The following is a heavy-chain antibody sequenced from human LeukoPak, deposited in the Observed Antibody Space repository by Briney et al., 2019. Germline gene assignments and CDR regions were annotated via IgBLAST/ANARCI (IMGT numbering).Heavy chain of an antibody. J-gene: IGHJ3*02. CDR2: IRSKANSYAT. CDR3: TRHVGAHSFHNDYGDYGAFDI. V-gene: IGHV3-73*01. Sequence: GRSLRLSCAASGFTFSGSAMHWVRQASGKGLEWVGRIRSKANSYATAYAASVKGRFTISRDDSKNTAYLQMNSLKTEDTAVYYCTRHVGAHSFHNDYGDYGAFDIWGQGTMVTVSS. CDR1: GFTFSGSA. D-gene: IGHD4-17*01.